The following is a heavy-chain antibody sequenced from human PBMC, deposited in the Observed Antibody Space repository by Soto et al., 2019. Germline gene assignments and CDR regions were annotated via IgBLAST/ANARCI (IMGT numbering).Heavy chain of an antibody. CDR1: GGTFSSYA. Sequence: QVQLVQSGAEVKKPGSSVKVSCKASGGTFSSYAISWVRQAPGQGLEWMGGIIPIFGTADYAQKFQGRVTITADESTSKAYMELSSLRSEDTAVYYCASHYDSSGDDYRGLDYWGQGTLVTVSS. CDR2: IIPIFGTA. CDR3: ASHYDSSGDDYRGLDY. V-gene: IGHV1-69*12. J-gene: IGHJ4*02. D-gene: IGHD3-22*01.